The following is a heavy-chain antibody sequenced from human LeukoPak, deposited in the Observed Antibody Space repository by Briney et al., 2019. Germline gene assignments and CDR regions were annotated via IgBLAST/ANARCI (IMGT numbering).Heavy chain of an antibody. CDR1: GFTFSSYA. J-gene: IGHJ4*02. CDR3: AKNLGYNWNAYFDY. CDR2: ISYDGSNK. V-gene: IGHV3-30-3*02. Sequence: PGGSLRLSCAASGFTFSSYAMHWVRQAAGKGLEWVAVISYDGSNKYYADSVKGRFTISRDNSKNTLYLQMNSLRAEDTAVYYCAKNLGYNWNAYFDYWGQGTLVTVSS. D-gene: IGHD1-1*01.